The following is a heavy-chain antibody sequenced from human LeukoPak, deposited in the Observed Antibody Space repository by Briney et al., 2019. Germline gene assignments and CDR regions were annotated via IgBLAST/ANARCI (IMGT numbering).Heavy chain of an antibody. CDR2: IYTSGST. V-gene: IGHV4-61*02. J-gene: IGHJ5*02. CDR1: GGSISSGSYY. CDR3: AREPTVTNTKEGFDP. D-gene: IGHD4-17*01. Sequence: SETLSLTCTVSGGSISSGSYYWSWIRQPAGKGLEWIGRIYTSGSTNYNPSLKSRVTISVDTSKNQFSLKLSSVTAADTAVYYCAREPTVTNTKEGFDPWGQGTLVTVSS.